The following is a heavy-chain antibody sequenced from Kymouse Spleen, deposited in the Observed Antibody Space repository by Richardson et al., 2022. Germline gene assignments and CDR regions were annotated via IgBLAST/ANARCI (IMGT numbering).Heavy chain of an antibody. Sequence: QVQLVESGGGVVQPGRSLRLSCAASGFTFSSYGMHWVRQAPGKGLEWVAVIWYDGSNKYYADSVKGRFTISRDNSKNTLYLQMNSLRAEDTAVYYCARDVLMVYAMDYWGQGTLVTVSS. CDR3: ARDVLMVYAMDY. D-gene: IGHD2-8*01. V-gene: IGHV3-33*01. CDR2: IWYDGSNK. J-gene: IGHJ4*02. CDR1: GFTFSSYG.